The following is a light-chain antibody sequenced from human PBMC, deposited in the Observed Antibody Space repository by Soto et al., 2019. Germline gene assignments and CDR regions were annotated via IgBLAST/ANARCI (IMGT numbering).Light chain of an antibody. CDR3: QQYNTWPRT. Sequence: EVVLTQSPGTLSLSPGERATLSCRASQSVSSNYSAWYQQKSGQAPRLLIYGASNRATGIPDRFSGSGSGTDFTLTISRLEPEDFAVYYCQQYNTWPRTFGGGTKVEFK. CDR2: GAS. CDR1: QSVSSNY. J-gene: IGKJ4*01. V-gene: IGKV3-20*01.